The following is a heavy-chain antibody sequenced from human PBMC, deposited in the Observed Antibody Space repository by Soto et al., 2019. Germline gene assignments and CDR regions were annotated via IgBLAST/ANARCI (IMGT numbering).Heavy chain of an antibody. V-gene: IGHV3-30-3*01. CDR1: EFTFGSHA. CDR2: ITFDGSIQ. D-gene: IGHD6-19*01. J-gene: IGHJ4*02. CDR3: ARDRNGGWLGGPDY. Sequence: QVHLVVSGGGVVQPGKSLRLSCVASEFTFGSHAMHWVRQAPGKGLEWLAVITFDGSIQYYADSVKGRFTVSRDNPNNILFLQMSNLSTEDTALYFCARDRNGGWLGGPDYWGQGTLVTVSS.